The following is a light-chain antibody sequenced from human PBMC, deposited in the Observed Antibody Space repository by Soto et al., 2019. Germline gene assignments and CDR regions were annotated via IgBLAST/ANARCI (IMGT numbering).Light chain of an antibody. CDR2: GAS. CDR1: QSVSSY. J-gene: IGKJ1*01. Sequence: EIVMTQSPATLSVSQGERATLSCRASQSVSSYLAWYQQKGGQAPRLLIYGASTRATGIPARFSGSGSGTEFTLTISSLQSEDFAVYYCQQYNYWPPETFGQGTKVEIK. CDR3: QQYNYWPPET. V-gene: IGKV3-15*01.